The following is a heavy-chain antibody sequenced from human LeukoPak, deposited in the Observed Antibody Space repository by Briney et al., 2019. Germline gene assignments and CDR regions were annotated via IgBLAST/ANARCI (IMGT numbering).Heavy chain of an antibody. V-gene: IGHV3-7*01. CDR1: GFIFSSYS. D-gene: IGHD4-11*01. CDR2: IKQDGGEK. J-gene: IGHJ4*02. Sequence: GPLRLSCAASGFIFSSYSMNWVHQAPGKGLEWVANIKQDGGEKFYVDSVKGRFTISRDNAKNSLYLQMNSLRAEDTAVYYCAREDHSNYNYWGQGTLVTVSS. CDR3: AREDHSNYNY.